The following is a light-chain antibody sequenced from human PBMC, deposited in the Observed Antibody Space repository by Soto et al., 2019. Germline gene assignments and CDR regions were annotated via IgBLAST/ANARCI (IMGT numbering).Light chain of an antibody. V-gene: IGLV2-23*02. Sequence: QSALTQPRSVSGSPGQSVTMSCTGASSDVGNYNSVSWYQQHPGKAPKLIIYDVRKRPSGVSNRFSGSNSGNTASLTISGLQAEDEADYYCCSYADSSTLIFGGGTKLTVL. CDR2: DVR. CDR1: SSDVGNYNS. J-gene: IGLJ2*01. CDR3: CSYADSSTLI.